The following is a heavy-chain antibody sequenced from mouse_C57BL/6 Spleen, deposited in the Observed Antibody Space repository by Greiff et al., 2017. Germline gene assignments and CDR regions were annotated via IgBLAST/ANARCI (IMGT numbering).Heavy chain of an antibody. CDR1: GYTFTSYW. CDR2: IHPNSGST. J-gene: IGHJ3*01. D-gene: IGHD1-1*01. Sequence: QVQLQQPGAELVKPGASVKLSCKASGYTFTSYWMHWVKQRPGQGLGWIGMIHPNSGSTNYNEKFKSKATLTVDKSSSTAYMQLSSLTSEDSAVYYCASPLYDSSRAWFAYCGQGTLVTVSA. V-gene: IGHV1-64*01. CDR3: ASPLYDSSRAWFAY.